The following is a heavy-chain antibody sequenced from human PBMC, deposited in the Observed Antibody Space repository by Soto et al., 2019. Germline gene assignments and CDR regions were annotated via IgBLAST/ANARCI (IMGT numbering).Heavy chain of an antibody. Sequence: EVQLLESGGGLVQPGGSLRLSCAASGFTFSSYAMSWVRQAPGKGLEWVSAISGSGGSTYYADSVKGRFTVSRHNSKITLYLQMNSLRAEDTAVYYCAKASGFGWYWYFDLCGRGTLVTVSS. V-gene: IGHV3-23*01. CDR3: AKASGFGWYWYFDL. CDR1: GFTFSSYA. J-gene: IGHJ2*01. CDR2: ISGSGGST. D-gene: IGHD3-10*01.